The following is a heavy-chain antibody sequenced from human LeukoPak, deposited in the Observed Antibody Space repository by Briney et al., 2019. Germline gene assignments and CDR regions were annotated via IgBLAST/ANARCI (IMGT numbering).Heavy chain of an antibody. J-gene: IGHJ4*02. CDR3: ARDRDDGGFEY. CDR2: INQDGRVK. CDR1: GFTFPNYW. V-gene: IGHV3-7*01. Sequence: GGSLRLSYAASGFTFPNYWMSWVRQAPEKGLEWVANINQDGRVKQYVDSMKGRFTISRDNAKNSLYLQMNSLRAEDTAVYYCARDRDDGGFEYWGQGTLVTVSS. D-gene: IGHD4-23*01.